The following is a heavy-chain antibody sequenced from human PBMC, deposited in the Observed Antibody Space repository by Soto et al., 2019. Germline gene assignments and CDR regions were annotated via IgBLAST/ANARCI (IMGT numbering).Heavy chain of an antibody. V-gene: IGHV3-48*03. Sequence: GGSLRLSCAVSGFTFRRYEMNWVRQAPGKGLEWVSYIGTSGKTIYYADSVRGRFTISRDNAKNSLYLQMNSLRAEDTAVYYCARDPAIYSGNFDYGLDVWGQGTTVTVSS. CDR3: ARDPAIYSGNFDYGLDV. CDR2: IGTSGKTI. J-gene: IGHJ6*02. D-gene: IGHD4-4*01. CDR1: GFTFRRYE.